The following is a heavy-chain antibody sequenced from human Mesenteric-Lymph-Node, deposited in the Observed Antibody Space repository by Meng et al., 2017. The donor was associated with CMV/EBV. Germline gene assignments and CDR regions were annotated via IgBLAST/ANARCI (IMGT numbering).Heavy chain of an antibody. D-gene: IGHD2-2*02. CDR2: MNPNSGNT. J-gene: IGHJ4*02. CDR3: AREAAIRSRVIGY. Sequence: ASVKVSCKASGGTFSSYAISWVRQAPGQGLEWMGWMNPNSGNTGYAQKFQGRVTMTRNTSISTAYMELSSLRSEDTAVYYCAREAAIRSRVIGYWGQGTLVTVSS. V-gene: IGHV1-8*02. CDR1: GGTFSSYA.